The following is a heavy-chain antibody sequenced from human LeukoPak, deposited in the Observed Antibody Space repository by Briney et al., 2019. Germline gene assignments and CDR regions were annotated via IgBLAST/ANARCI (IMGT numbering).Heavy chain of an antibody. J-gene: IGHJ5*02. D-gene: IGHD6-13*01. CDR1: GGSIRSSYYY. Sequence: SETLSLTCTVSGGSIRSSYYYWGWIRQPPGKGLEWIGSIYDSGSTYYNPSLKSRVTISVDTSKNQFSLKLSSVTAADTAVYYCARLSSWENNWFDPWGQGTLVTVSS. CDR3: ARLSSWENNWFDP. V-gene: IGHV4-39*01. CDR2: IYDSGST.